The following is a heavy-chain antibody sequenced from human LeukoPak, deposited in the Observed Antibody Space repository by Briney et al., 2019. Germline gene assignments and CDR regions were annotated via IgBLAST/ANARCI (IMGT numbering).Heavy chain of an antibody. Sequence: PSETLSLTCTVSGGSISTSNYYWGWIRQPPGKGLEWIGSIYYSGSTYYNPSLKSRVTISVDTSKNQFSLKLSSVTAADTAMYYCARDSYYDILTGYIDPWGQGTLVTVSS. J-gene: IGHJ5*02. CDR3: ARDSYYDILTGYIDP. CDR2: IYYSGST. CDR1: GGSISTSNYY. D-gene: IGHD3-9*01. V-gene: IGHV4-39*07.